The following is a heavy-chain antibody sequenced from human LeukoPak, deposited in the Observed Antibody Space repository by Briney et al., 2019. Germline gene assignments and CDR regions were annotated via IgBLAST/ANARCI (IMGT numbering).Heavy chain of an antibody. J-gene: IGHJ3*02. D-gene: IGHD5-18*01. CDR3: AKSIGNSYGFRAFDI. CDR1: GFTFSSYA. V-gene: IGHV3-23*01. CDR2: ISGGTTNT. Sequence: GSLTVSCAASGFTFSSYAMNWVRQAPGKGLEWLSTISGGTTNTNYADSVNGRFTISRDNSKNTLYLQMNSLRVDDTAVYYCAKSIGNSYGFRAFDIWGQGTIVTDPS.